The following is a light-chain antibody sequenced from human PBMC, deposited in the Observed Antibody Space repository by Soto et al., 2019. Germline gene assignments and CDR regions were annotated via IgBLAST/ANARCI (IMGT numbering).Light chain of an antibody. CDR1: SSDVGGYND. V-gene: IGLV2-14*01. CDR2: DVS. CDR3: SSYTSSSTRV. J-gene: IGLJ1*01. Sequence: QSALTQPASVSGSPGQSITISCTGTSSDVGGYNDVSWYQQHPGKAPKLMIYDVSNRPSGVSNRFSGSKSANTASLTISGLQAEDEADYYCSSYTSSSTRVFGTGTKVTVL.